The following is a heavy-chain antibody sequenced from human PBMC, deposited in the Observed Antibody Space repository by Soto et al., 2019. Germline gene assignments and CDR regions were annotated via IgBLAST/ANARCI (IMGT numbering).Heavy chain of an antibody. Sequence: EVKLVESGGGLVQPGRSLRLSCAASGFAFHDYVMHWVRQAPGKDLEWVSGISYNSRVIDYADSVKGRFTISRDNAENSLYLQMNSLPAEDTALYYCVTPNSDSFSEGFNLWGQGRMVTVSS. D-gene: IGHD1-26*01. CDR3: VTPNSDSFSEGFNL. CDR1: GFAFHDYV. J-gene: IGHJ3*01. V-gene: IGHV3-9*01. CDR2: ISYNSRVI.